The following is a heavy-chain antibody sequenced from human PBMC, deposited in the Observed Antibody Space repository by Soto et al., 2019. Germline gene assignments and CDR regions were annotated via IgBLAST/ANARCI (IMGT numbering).Heavy chain of an antibody. Sequence: SETLSLTCAVSGGSISSGGYSWSWIRQPPGKGLEWIGYTYNSGSTYYNPSLKSRVTISVDRSKNQFSLKLSSVTAADTAVYYCARGSWQAGFDYWGQGTLVTVSS. CDR2: TYNSGST. CDR1: GGSISSGGYS. CDR3: ARGSWQAGFDY. D-gene: IGHD6-19*01. J-gene: IGHJ4*02. V-gene: IGHV4-30-2*01.